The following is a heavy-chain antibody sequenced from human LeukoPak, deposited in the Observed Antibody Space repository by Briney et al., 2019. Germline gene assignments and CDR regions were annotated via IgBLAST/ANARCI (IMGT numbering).Heavy chain of an antibody. CDR3: VRVPPGTTIYAY. D-gene: IGHD1-14*01. J-gene: IGHJ4*02. V-gene: IGHV1-8*01. CDR2: MNPNNSDI. CDR1: GYTFTSYH. Sequence: ASVKVSCKASGYTFTSYHINWVRQATGQGLDWVGWMNPNNSDIGYAQKFQGRVTMTRNTSIGTAYMELSSLRSEDTAIYYCVRVPPGTTIYAYWGQGTLVTVLS.